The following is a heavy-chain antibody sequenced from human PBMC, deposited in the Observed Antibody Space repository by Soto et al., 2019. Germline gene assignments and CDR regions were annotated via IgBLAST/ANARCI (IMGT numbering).Heavy chain of an antibody. D-gene: IGHD3-10*01. CDR2: TSGSGGST. V-gene: IGHV3-23*01. CDR1: GFTFSSYA. Sequence: EVQLLESGGGLVQPGGSLRLSCAASGFTFSSYAMSWVRQAPGKGLEWVSTTSGSGGSTYYADSVKGRFTISRDNSKNTFYLQMNSLRAEDMAVYYCATDGGYGSGSYYSDDWVQGTLVIVSS. CDR3: ATDGGYGSGSYYSDD. J-gene: IGHJ4*02.